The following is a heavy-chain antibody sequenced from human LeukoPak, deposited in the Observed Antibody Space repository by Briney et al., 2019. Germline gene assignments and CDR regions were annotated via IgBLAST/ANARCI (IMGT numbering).Heavy chain of an antibody. J-gene: IGHJ3*02. D-gene: IGHD2-21*02. CDR3: AKDPAGLCGDDCYPKGDAFDI. V-gene: IGHV3-23*01. CDR1: GFTFSSYA. CDR2: ISGSGGST. Sequence: GSLRLSCAASGFTFSSYAMSWVRQAPGKGLEWVSAISGSGGSTYYADSVKGRFTISRDNSKNTLYLQMNSLRAEDTAVYYCAKDPAGLCGDDCYPKGDAFDIWGQGTMVTVSS.